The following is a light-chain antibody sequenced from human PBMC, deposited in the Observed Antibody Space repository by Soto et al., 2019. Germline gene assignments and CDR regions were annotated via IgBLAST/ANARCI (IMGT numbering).Light chain of an antibody. Sequence: EIVLTQSPATLSLSPGERATLSCRASQSVRSYLAWYQQRPGQAPRLLIYDASHRPTGIPARFSGSGFGTDVTLTISSLEPEDFAVYYCQQRSNSWTFGQGTKLEIK. J-gene: IGKJ1*01. CDR3: QQRSNSWT. CDR1: QSVRSY. CDR2: DAS. V-gene: IGKV3-11*01.